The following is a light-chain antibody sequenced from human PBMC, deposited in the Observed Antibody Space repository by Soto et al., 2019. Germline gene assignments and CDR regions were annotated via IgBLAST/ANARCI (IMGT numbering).Light chain of an antibody. Sequence: DIQMTQSPSSLSASVGDRVTITCRASQGIRNYLNWFQQKPGKAPKPLIYDASNLGTGVPSRFSGSGSGTHFTLTLTNLQPEDVATYYCQQFDDLPVTFGGGTKVEI. J-gene: IGKJ4*01. CDR1: QGIRNY. CDR2: DAS. V-gene: IGKV1-33*01. CDR3: QQFDDLPVT.